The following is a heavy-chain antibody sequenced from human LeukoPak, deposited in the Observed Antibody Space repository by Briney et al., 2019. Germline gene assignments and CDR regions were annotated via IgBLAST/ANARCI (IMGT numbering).Heavy chain of an antibody. CDR2: IIPIFGTA. CDR3: ARLNYGDYAPHYYYYMDV. Sequence: ASVKVSCKASGGTFSSYAISWVRQAPGQGLEWMGGIIPIFGTANYAQKFQGRVTITADESTSTAYMELSSLRSEDTAVYYCARLNYGDYAPHYYYYMDVWGKGTTVTVSS. V-gene: IGHV1-69*13. J-gene: IGHJ6*03. D-gene: IGHD4-17*01. CDR1: GGTFSSYA.